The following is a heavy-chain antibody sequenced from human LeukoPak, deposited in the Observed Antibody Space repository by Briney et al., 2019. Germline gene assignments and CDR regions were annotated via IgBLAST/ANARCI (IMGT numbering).Heavy chain of an antibody. Sequence: ASVKVSCKASGYTFTRYYMNWVRQAPGQGGEWMGWINPNSGGKNYAQKFQGRVSMTRDTSISTAYMELSRLRSDDTAVYYCARMRDGYNGNWFDPWGQGTLVTVSA. CDR3: ARMRDGYNGNWFDP. V-gene: IGHV1-2*02. CDR2: INPNSGGK. CDR1: GYTFTRYY. J-gene: IGHJ5*02. D-gene: IGHD5-24*01.